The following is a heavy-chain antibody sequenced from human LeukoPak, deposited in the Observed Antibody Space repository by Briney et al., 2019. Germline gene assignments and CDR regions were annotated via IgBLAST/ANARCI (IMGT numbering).Heavy chain of an antibody. CDR2: ITTSSSTI. D-gene: IGHD2-8*01. J-gene: IGHJ4*02. CDR1: GLTFSDYS. CDR3: ARGMRNFDY. Sequence: GGSLRLSCAASGLTFSDYSMNGVRQGPGKGLEWVSYITTSSSTIYYADSVKGRFTISRDNAKNSLYLQMNSLRDEDTAVYYCARGMRNFDYWGQGTLVTVSS. V-gene: IGHV3-48*02.